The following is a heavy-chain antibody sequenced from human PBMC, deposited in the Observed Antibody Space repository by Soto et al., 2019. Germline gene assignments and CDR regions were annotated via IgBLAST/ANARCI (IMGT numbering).Heavy chain of an antibody. J-gene: IGHJ4*02. Sequence: VGSLRLSCAASGFTFSSYSMNWVRQAPGKGLEWVSYISSSSSTIYYADSVKGRFTISRDNAKNSLYLQMNSLRDEDTAVYYCARDITGKLRYFDWSLDYWGQGTLVTVSS. V-gene: IGHV3-48*02. CDR1: GFTFSSYS. D-gene: IGHD3-9*01. CDR2: ISSSSSTI. CDR3: ARDITGKLRYFDWSLDY.